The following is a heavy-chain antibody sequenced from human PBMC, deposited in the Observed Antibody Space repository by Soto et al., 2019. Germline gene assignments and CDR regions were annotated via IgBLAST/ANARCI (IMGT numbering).Heavy chain of an antibody. J-gene: IGHJ6*02. CDR2: ISGSGGST. D-gene: IGHD4-17*01. CDR1: GFTFSLYA. V-gene: IGHV3-23*01. Sequence: HPGGSLRLSCAASGFTFSLYAMSWVRQAPGKGLEWVSAISGSGGSTYYADSVKGRFTISRDNSKSTLYLQMNSLRAEDTAVYYCARDFGDYGYYYGMDVWGQGTTVTVSS. CDR3: ARDFGDYGYYYGMDV.